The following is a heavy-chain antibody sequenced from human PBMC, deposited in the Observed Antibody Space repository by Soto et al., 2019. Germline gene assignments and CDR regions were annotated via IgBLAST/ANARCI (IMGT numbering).Heavy chain of an antibody. CDR3: ARDPGGHYCTSTSCLYFFDH. CDR2: ISDSGST. J-gene: IGHJ4*02. Sequence: EVQLLESGGALVQPEGSLRLSCAASGFTFSNHAMNWVRQAPGKGLEWVSTISDSGSTYYADSVKGRFTISRDNSKNTLYLQMISLRAEDTAVYDCARDPGGHYCTSTSCLYFFDHWGQGTLVIVSS. V-gene: IGHV3-23*01. CDR1: GFTFSNHA. D-gene: IGHD2-2*01.